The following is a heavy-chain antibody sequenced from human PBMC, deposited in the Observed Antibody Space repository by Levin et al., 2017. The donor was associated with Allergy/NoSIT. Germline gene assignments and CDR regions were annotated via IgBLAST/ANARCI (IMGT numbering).Heavy chain of an antibody. D-gene: IGHD3-10*01. J-gene: IGHJ6*03. CDR2: ISAYNGNT. CDR1: GYTFTSYG. CDR3: ARDSRSLWFRELLFGGDGFTRLMDV. V-gene: IGHV1-18*01. Sequence: GGSLRLSCKASGYTFTSYGISWVRQAPGQGLEWMGWISAYNGNTNYAQKLQGRVTMTTDTSTSTAYMELRSLRSDDTAVYYCARDSRSLWFRELLFGGDGFTRLMDVWGKGTTVTVSS.